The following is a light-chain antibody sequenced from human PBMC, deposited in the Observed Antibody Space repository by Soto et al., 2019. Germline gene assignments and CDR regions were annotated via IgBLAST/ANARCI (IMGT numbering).Light chain of an antibody. J-gene: IGKJ5*01. V-gene: IGKV1-5*01. Sequence: VQMTPSPSTLSASVGGRVPLTCRASQNIDGWLAWYQQKPGKAPKFLIFDASNLESGVPSRFSGSGSGTEFTLTVSGLQPDDFAIYYCQQYANYPLTFGQGTRLET. CDR3: QQYANYPLT. CDR2: DAS. CDR1: QNIDGW.